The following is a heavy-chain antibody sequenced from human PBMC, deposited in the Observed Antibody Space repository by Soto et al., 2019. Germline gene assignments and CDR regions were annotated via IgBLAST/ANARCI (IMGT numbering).Heavy chain of an antibody. V-gene: IGHV1-18*04. CDR2: IDVNT. CDR1: GYTFTSYG. D-gene: IGHD4-17*01. J-gene: IGHJ4*02. Sequence: QVQLVQSGAEVKQPGASVKVSCKGSGYTFTSYGISWVRQAPGQGLEWMGWIDVNTNYAQKFQGRVTMTTDTSTSTACLELRSLRSDGTAVYYCARESMSYDYSDLRYWGQGTQVTVSS. CDR3: ARESMSYDYSDLRY.